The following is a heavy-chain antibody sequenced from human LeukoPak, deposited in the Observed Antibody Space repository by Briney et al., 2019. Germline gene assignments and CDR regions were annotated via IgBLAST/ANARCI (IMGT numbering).Heavy chain of an antibody. CDR1: GFTFSNYW. Sequence: GGSLRLSCAASGFTFSNYWMHWVRQAPGKGLVWVSRIKTDGTNTGYAESVKGRFTISRDNSKNTLYLQMNSLRAEDTAVYYCAKMVHTEQWLVPFDYWGQGALVTVSS. J-gene: IGHJ4*02. D-gene: IGHD6-19*01. CDR3: AKMVHTEQWLVPFDY. V-gene: IGHV3-74*01. CDR2: IKTDGTNT.